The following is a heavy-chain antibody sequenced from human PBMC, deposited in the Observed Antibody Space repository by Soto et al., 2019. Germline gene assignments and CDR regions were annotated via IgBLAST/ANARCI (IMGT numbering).Heavy chain of an antibody. D-gene: IGHD3-10*01. J-gene: IGHJ6*02. CDR1: GFTFSSYG. V-gene: IGHV3-30*03. CDR2: ISYDGSNK. Sequence: QPGGSLRLSCAASGFTFSSYGMHWVRQAPGKGLEWVAVISYDGSNKYYADSVKGRFTTSRDNSKNTLYLQMNSLRAEDTAVYYCLYGSGREYYYYGMDVWGQGTTVTVSS. CDR3: LYGSGREYYYYGMDV.